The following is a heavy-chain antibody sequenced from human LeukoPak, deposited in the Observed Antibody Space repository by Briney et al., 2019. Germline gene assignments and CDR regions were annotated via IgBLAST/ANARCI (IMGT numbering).Heavy chain of an antibody. D-gene: IGHD3-22*01. Sequence: GGSLRLSCAASGFIFSGSAIHWVRQASGKGLEWVGRIRNKGNDYATAYAASVQGRFTISRDDSKNTAYLQMNSLKTEDTAMYYCTSYYYYDSSSPIGLVRYWGQGTLVTVSS. V-gene: IGHV3-73*01. CDR3: TSYYYYDSSSPIGLVRY. CDR1: GFIFSGSA. CDR2: IRNKGNDYAT. J-gene: IGHJ4*02.